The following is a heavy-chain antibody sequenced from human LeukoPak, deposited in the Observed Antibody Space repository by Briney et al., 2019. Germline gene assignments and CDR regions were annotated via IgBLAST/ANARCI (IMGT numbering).Heavy chain of an antibody. CDR1: GFTFSSYS. Sequence: PGGSLRLSCAASGFTFSSYSMNWVRQAPGKGLEWVSSISSSSSYIYYADSVKGRFTISRDNAKISLYLQMNSLRAEDTAVYYCATLPWGDAFDIWGQGTMVTVSS. CDR2: ISSSSSYI. J-gene: IGHJ3*02. CDR3: ATLPWGDAFDI. D-gene: IGHD1-26*01. V-gene: IGHV3-21*01.